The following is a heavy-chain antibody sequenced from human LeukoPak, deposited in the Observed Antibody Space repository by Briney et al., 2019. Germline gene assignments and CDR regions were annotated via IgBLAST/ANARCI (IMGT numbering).Heavy chain of an antibody. CDR1: GFTFSAYA. CDR2: ISNNGGSS. CDR3: AGPWDQVGFDP. J-gene: IGHJ5*02. Sequence: GGSLRLSCSASGFTFSAYAMYWVRQAPGKGLEYVSGISNNGGSSFYADSVKGRFTISRDNSKNTLYLQMSSLRAEDTAVYYCAGPWDQVGFDPWGQGTLVTVSS. V-gene: IGHV3-64D*09. D-gene: IGHD1-26*01.